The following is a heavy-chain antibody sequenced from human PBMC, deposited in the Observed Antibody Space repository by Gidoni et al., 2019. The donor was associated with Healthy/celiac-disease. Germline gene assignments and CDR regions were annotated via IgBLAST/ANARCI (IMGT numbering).Heavy chain of an antibody. CDR1: GFTFSNAW. CDR3: TTVVPALDYYYYYMDV. J-gene: IGHJ6*03. Sequence: EVQLVESGGGLVKPGGSLRLSCAASGFTFSNAWMSWVRQAPGKGLEWVGRIKSKTDGGTTDYAAPVKGRFTISRDDSKNTLYLQMNSLKTEDTAVYYCTTVVPALDYYYYYMDVWGKGTTVTVSS. CDR2: IKSKTDGGTT. D-gene: IGHD2-2*01. V-gene: IGHV3-15*01.